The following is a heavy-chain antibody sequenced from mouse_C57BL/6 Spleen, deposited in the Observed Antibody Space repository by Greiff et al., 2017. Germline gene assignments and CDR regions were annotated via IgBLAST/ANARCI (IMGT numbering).Heavy chain of an antibody. CDR3: TTWGYGNYFFDY. CDR2: IDPEDGDT. V-gene: IGHV14-1*01. D-gene: IGHD2-1*01. J-gene: IGHJ2*01. CDR1: GFNIKDYY. Sequence: EVQLQESGAELVRPGASVKSSCTASGFNIKDYYMHWVKQRPEQGLEWIGRIDPEDGDTEYAPKFQGKATMTADTSSNTAYLQLSSLTSEDTAVYYCTTWGYGNYFFDYWGQGTTLTVSS.